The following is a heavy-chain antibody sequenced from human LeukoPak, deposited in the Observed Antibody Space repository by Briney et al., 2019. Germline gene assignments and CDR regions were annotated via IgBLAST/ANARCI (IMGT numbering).Heavy chain of an antibody. D-gene: IGHD3-22*01. CDR2: INHSGDT. CDR1: GGPFSGHY. CDR3: ARLRLTYYYHRSAYDAFDF. Sequence: SETLSLTCAVYGGPFSGHYWTWIRQPPGKGLEWIGEINHSGDTNYNPSLKSRVTTSVDTSKNQFSLRLSSVTAADTAVYYCARLRLTYYYHRSAYDAFDFWGQGTMVTVSS. V-gene: IGHV4-34*01. J-gene: IGHJ3*01.